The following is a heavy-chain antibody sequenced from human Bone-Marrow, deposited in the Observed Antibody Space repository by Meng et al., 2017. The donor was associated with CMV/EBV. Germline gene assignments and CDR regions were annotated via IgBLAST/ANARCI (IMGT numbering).Heavy chain of an antibody. V-gene: IGHV1-2*02. J-gene: IGHJ4*02. D-gene: IGHD1-26*01. CDR3: ARELRKGLRRGSYDYFDY. CDR1: GYTFTGYY. CDR2: INPNSGGT. Sequence: ASVKVSCKASGYTFTGYYMHWVRQAPGQGLEWMGWINPNSGGTNYAQKFQGRVTMTRETSISTAYMELSRLRTDDTAVYYCARELRKGLRRGSYDYFDYWGQGTLVTVSS.